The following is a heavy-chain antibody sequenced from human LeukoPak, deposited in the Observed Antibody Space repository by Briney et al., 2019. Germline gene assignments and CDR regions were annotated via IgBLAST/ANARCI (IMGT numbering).Heavy chain of an antibody. Sequence: SETLSLTCTVSGGSISSYDWSWIRQPPGKGLEWIGYIYYSGSTNYNPSLKSRVTISVDTSKNQFSLKLSSVTAADTAVYYCARENYDFWSGYLFDWGQGTLVTVSS. V-gene: IGHV4-59*01. CDR3: ARENYDFWSGYLFD. J-gene: IGHJ4*02. CDR2: IYYSGST. D-gene: IGHD3-3*01. CDR1: GGSISSYD.